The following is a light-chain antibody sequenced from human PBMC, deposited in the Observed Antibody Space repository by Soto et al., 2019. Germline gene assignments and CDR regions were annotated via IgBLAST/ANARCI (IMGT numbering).Light chain of an antibody. J-gene: IGKJ1*01. Sequence: EIVLTQSPATLSLSPGERATLSCRASQSVSTYLAWYQHKPGQAPRLLIYDASTRATDIPARFSGSGSGTDFTLTISSLESEDSAIYYCQQRSNWPSISFGQGTKVDIK. CDR2: DAS. CDR1: QSVSTY. CDR3: QQRSNWPSIS. V-gene: IGKV3-11*01.